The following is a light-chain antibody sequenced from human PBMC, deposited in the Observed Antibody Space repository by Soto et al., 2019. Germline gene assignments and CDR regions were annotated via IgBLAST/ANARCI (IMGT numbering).Light chain of an antibody. J-gene: IGKJ1*01. V-gene: IGKV3-20*01. CDR3: QQYAGSPRT. Sequence: IVLTQSPGTLSLSPGDRATLSCRASQSVSSNSLAWYQQKPGQAPRLLIYSASRRATGIPDRFTGSGSGTDFTLTINRVEPEDFAVYFCQQYAGSPRTFGQGTKVDIK. CDR1: QSVSSNS. CDR2: SAS.